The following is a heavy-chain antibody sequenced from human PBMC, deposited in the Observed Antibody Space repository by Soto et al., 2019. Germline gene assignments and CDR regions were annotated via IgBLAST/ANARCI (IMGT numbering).Heavy chain of an antibody. CDR1: GFTFSTYW. J-gene: IGHJ4*02. CDR2: IRQDGTET. V-gene: IGHV3-7*03. D-gene: IGHD1-26*01. CDR3: VGGAGWELDY. Sequence: EAQLVESGGGLVQPGGSPRLSCAASGFTFSTYWMNWVRQAPGMGLEWLAIIRQDGTETHYVDSVKGRFTISRDNTKNSLFLQMNNLRADDTAVYYCVGGAGWELDYWGQGTLVTVSS.